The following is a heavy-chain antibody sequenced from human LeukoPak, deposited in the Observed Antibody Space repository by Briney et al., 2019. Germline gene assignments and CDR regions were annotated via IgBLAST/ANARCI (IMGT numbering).Heavy chain of an antibody. V-gene: IGHV3-30*02. CDR3: ARVTAMVRYRITNWFDP. Sequence: PGGSLRLSCAASGFTFSSYGMHWVRQAPGKGLEWVAFIRYDGSNKYYADSVKGRFTISRDNSKNTLYLQMNSLRAEDTAVYYCARVTAMVRYRITNWFDPWGQGTLVTVSS. CDR2: IRYDGSNK. D-gene: IGHD3-10*01. CDR1: GFTFSSYG. J-gene: IGHJ5*02.